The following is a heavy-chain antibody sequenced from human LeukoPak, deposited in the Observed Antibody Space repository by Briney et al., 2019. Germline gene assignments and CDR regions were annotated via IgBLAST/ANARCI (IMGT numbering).Heavy chain of an antibody. CDR3: VREAATDYYDSSGYYRQTEVFDA. Sequence: SETLSLTCTVSGGSVRSDSYYWSWIRQPPGKGLEWIGYVYYSGSTNYNPSLKSRVTISVDTSKNQFSPKLRSVTAADTAVYYCVREAATDYYDSSGYYRQTEVFDAWGQGTMVTVSS. CDR2: VYYSGST. V-gene: IGHV4-61*01. D-gene: IGHD3-22*01. CDR1: GGSVRSDSYY. J-gene: IGHJ3*01.